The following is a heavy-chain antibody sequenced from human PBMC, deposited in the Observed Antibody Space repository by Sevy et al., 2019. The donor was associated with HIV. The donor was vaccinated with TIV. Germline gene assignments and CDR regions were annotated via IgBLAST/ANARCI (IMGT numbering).Heavy chain of an antibody. CDR3: ARDRDSSGSVAFDY. V-gene: IGHV1-69*06. Sequence: ASVKVSCKASGGTFSSYAISWVRQAPGQGLEWMGGIIPIFGTANYAQKFQGRVTITADKTTSTAYMEQSSLRSEDTAVYYCARDRDSSGSVAFDYWGQGTLVTVSS. CDR2: IIPIFGTA. D-gene: IGHD3-22*01. CDR1: GGTFSSYA. J-gene: IGHJ4*02.